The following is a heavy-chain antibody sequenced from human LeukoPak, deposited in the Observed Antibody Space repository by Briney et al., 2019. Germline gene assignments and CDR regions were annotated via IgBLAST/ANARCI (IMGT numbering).Heavy chain of an antibody. CDR3: ARVLTIAAAGNWWFDP. J-gene: IGHJ5*02. V-gene: IGHV4-59*01. D-gene: IGHD6-13*01. CDR1: GDSINSYY. CDR2: ISYSGST. Sequence: PSETLSLTCTVSGDSINSYYWSWIRQPPGKGLEWIGYISYSGSTDYNPSLKSRVTISVDTSQNQFSLKLSSVTAADTAVYYCARVLTIAAAGNWWFDPWGQGTLVTVSS.